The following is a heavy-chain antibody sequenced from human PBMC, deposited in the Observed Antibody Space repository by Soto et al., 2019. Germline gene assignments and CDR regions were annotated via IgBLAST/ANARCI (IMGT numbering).Heavy chain of an antibody. CDR1: GGTFGSYA. D-gene: IGHD3-10*01. CDR2: IIPIFGTA. CDR3: ASVTYYGSGARNYYGMDV. Sequence: QVQLVQSGAEVKKPGSSVKVSCKASGGTFGSYAISWVRQAPGQGLEWMGGIIPIFGTANYAQKFQGRVTITADESTSTVYMELSSLRSEDTAVYYCASVTYYGSGARNYYGMDVWGQGTTVTVSS. J-gene: IGHJ6*02. V-gene: IGHV1-69*01.